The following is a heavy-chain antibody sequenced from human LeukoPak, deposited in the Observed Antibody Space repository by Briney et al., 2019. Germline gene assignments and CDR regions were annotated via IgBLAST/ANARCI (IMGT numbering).Heavy chain of an antibody. D-gene: IGHD3-10*01. V-gene: IGHV1-2*02. CDR1: GYTFTGYH. Sequence: ASVTVSFMSSGYTFTGYHMHWVGPAPGQGLEWMGWINPKSGGTNYAQTFQGRVPMTRDTSISTAYMELSRLRSDDTAVYYCAMVRGVITWFDPWGQGTLATVSS. CDR3: AMVRGVITWFDP. CDR2: INPKSGGT. J-gene: IGHJ5*02.